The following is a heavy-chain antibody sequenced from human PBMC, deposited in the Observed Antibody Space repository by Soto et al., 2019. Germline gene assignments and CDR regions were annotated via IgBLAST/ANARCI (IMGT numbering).Heavy chain of an antibody. CDR2: IDWDDDK. V-gene: IGHV2-70*11. J-gene: IGHJ4*02. CDR1: GFSLSTSGMC. CDR3: ARMNPGCSSTSCYVRY. Sequence: SGPTLVNPTQTLTLTCTFSGFSLSTSGMCVSWIRQPPGKALEWLARIDWDDDKYYSTSLKTRLTISKDTSKNQVVLTMTNMDPVDTATYCCARMNPGCSSTSCYVRYWGQGTLVTVSS. D-gene: IGHD2-2*01.